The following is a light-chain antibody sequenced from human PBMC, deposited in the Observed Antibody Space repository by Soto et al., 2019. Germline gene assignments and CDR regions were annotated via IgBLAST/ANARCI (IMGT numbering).Light chain of an antibody. CDR3: SSYTSSSTRGV. CDR2: DVS. J-gene: IGLJ2*01. V-gene: IGLV2-14*01. Sequence: QSALTQPASVSGSPGQSITISCTGTSSDVGGYNYVSWYQQHPGKAPKLMIYDVSNRPSGVSNRFSGSKSGNTASLTISGRQAEDEADYYCSSYTSSSTRGVFGGGTQRTVL. CDR1: SSDVGGYNY.